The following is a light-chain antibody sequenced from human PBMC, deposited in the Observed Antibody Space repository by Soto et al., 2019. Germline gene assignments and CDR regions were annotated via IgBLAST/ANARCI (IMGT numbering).Light chain of an antibody. V-gene: IGKV3-20*01. Sequence: EIMMTQSPATLSVSPGEIATLSCRASQSVSSYLAWYQQKPGQAPRLLIFGASSRATGIPDRFTGSGSGTDFTLTVGRLEPEDFALYYCQQYGSSPRTFGQGTKVDIK. CDR1: QSVSSY. J-gene: IGKJ1*01. CDR2: GAS. CDR3: QQYGSSPRT.